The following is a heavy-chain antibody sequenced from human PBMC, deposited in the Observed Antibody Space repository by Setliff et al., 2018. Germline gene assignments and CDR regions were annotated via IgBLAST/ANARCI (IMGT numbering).Heavy chain of an antibody. Sequence: GESLKISCAASGFTFSTYAMNWLRQAPGKGLEWVSYISGLIYYADSVKGRFTISRDEAKNSLYLQMNSLRTEDTAVYYCARSAVAVPGQFYFDNWGQGTQVTVSS. J-gene: IGHJ4*02. D-gene: IGHD6-19*01. CDR2: ISGLI. V-gene: IGHV3-48*01. CDR1: GFTFSTYA. CDR3: ARSAVAVPGQFYFDN.